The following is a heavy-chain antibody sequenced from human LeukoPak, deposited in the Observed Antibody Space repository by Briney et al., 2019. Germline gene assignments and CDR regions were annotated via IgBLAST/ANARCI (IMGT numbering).Heavy chain of an antibody. Sequence: GESLKISCKGSGYSFTSYWISWVRQMPGKGLEWMGIIYPGDSDTRYSPSFQGQVTISADKSISTAYLQWSSLKASDTAMYYCARKGTDVGALFDYWGQGTLVTVSS. CDR3: ARKGTDVGALFDY. D-gene: IGHD1-26*01. CDR1: GYSFTSYW. CDR2: IYPGDSDT. J-gene: IGHJ4*02. V-gene: IGHV5-51*01.